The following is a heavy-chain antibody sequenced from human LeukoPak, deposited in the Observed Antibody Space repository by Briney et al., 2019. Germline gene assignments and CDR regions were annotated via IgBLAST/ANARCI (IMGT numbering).Heavy chain of an antibody. V-gene: IGHV3-23*01. D-gene: IGHD1-26*01. CDR1: GVTFSTYA. CDR3: AKNRGATRGAFDY. Sequence: GESLRLSCAASGVTFSTYAMSWVRQAPGKGLEWVSGISDSGGSTYNADSVKGRFTLSRDNSKNTLYLQMNSLRAEDTAVYYCAKNRGATRGAFDYWGQGTLVTVSS. CDR2: ISDSGGST. J-gene: IGHJ4*02.